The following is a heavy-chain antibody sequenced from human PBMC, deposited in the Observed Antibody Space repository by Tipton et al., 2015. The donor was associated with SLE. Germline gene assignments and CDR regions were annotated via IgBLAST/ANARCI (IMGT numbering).Heavy chain of an antibody. J-gene: IGHJ3*02. Sequence: LSLTCTVSGGSISSYYWSWIRQPPGKGLEWIGYIYYSGSTNYNPSLKSRVTISVDTSKNQFSLKLSSVTAADTAVYYCAREWGDAFDIWGQGTMVTVSS. D-gene: IGHD3-16*01. CDR2: IYYSGST. V-gene: IGHV4-59*01. CDR1: GGSISSYY. CDR3: AREWGDAFDI.